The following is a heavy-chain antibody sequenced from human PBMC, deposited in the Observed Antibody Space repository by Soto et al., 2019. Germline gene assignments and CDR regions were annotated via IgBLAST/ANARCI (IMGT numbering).Heavy chain of an antibody. V-gene: IGHV6-1*01. CDR2: TYYRSKWYN. Sequence: SRTLSLTCAIPVDSVSSNIASWNWIRQSPSRGLEWLGRTYYRSKWYNDYGISVKSRITINPDTSKNQFSLHLNSVHTEDTAVYYCARSGGAVRGVRRSGMDVWGQGTTVTVSS. D-gene: IGHD3-10*01. CDR1: VDSVSSNIAS. CDR3: ARSGGAVRGVRRSGMDV. J-gene: IGHJ6*02.